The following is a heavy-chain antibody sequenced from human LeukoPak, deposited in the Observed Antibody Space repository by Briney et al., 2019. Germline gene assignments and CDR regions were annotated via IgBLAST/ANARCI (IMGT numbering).Heavy chain of an antibody. Sequence: SETLSLTCAVYGGSFSGYYWSWIRQPPGKGLEWIGEINHSGSTNYNPSLKSRVTISVDTSKNQFSLKLSSVTAADTAVYYCARSPYSSSWYLFAPWGQGTLVTVSS. J-gene: IGHJ5*02. CDR2: INHSGST. CDR1: GGSFSGYY. V-gene: IGHV4-34*01. D-gene: IGHD6-13*01. CDR3: ARSPYSSSWYLFAP.